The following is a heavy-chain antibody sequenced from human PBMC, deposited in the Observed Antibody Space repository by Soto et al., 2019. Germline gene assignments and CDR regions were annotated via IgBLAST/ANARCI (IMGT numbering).Heavy chain of an antibody. CDR2: IDSSGEK. CDR3: ARRHLAVAVSPWFDP. D-gene: IGHD6-19*01. J-gene: IGHJ5*02. CDR1: GLSITDSEMG. Sequence: QVTLKESGPVLVNPTETLTLRCTVSGLSITDSEMGVIWIRQPPGQPLEWLAHIDSSGEKSYRTFLKSRLAISKDTSKSQIVLTMTNMDPADTATYYCARRHLAVAVSPWFDPWGQGIPVTVSS. V-gene: IGHV2-26*01.